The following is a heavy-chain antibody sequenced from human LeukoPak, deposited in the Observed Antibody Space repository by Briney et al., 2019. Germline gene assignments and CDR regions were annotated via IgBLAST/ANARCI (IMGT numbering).Heavy chain of an antibody. CDR2: IYPGDSDT. D-gene: IGHD3-9*01. J-gene: IGHJ4*02. V-gene: IGHV5-51*01. CDR1: GYSFTSYW. Sequence: LGESLQISCKGSGYSFTSYWIGWVRQLPGKGLEWMGIIYPGDSDTRYSPSFQGQVTISADKSISTAYLQWSSLKASDPAMYYCATSLTRHYDIWGQGTLVTVSS. CDR3: ATSLTRHYDI.